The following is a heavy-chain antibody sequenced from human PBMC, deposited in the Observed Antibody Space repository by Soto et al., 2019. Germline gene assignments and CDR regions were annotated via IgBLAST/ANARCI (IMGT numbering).Heavy chain of an antibody. V-gene: IGHV3-15*01. CDR1: GFTFSNAW. CDR2: IKSKTNGGTT. Sequence: EVQLVESGGGLVQPGGSLRLSCAASGFTFSNAWMSWVRQAPGKGLEWVGRIKSKTNGGTTDYAAPVKGRFTISRDDSKNTLYLQMNSLKTEDTAVYYCTTDKDYDILTGYYNWFDPWGQGTLVTVSS. D-gene: IGHD3-9*01. CDR3: TTDKDYDILTGYYNWFDP. J-gene: IGHJ5*02.